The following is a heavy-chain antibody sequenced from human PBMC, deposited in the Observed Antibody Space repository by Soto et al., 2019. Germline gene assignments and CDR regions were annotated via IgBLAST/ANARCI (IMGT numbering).Heavy chain of an antibody. CDR3: ARDRGGDYDFWSGYYSGSWFDP. D-gene: IGHD3-3*01. V-gene: IGHV1-18*01. Sequence: QVQLVQSGAEVKKPGASVKVSCKASGYTFTSYGISWVRQAPGQGLEWMGWISAYNGNTNYAQKLQGRVTMTTDPSTSTAYMELRSLRSDDTAVYYCARDRGGDYDFWSGYYSGSWFDPWGQGTLVTVSS. CDR2: ISAYNGNT. CDR1: GYTFTSYG. J-gene: IGHJ5*02.